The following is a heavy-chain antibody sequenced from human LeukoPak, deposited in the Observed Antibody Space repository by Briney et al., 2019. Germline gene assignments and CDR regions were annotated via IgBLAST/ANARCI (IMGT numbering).Heavy chain of an antibody. Sequence: PSETLSLTCAVYGGSFSGYYWSWIRQPPGKGLEWIGEINHSGSTNYNPSLKSRVTISVDTSKNQFSLKLSSVTAADTAVYYCARGRGYYGQRPYYFDYWGQGTLVTVSS. CDR1: GGSFSGYY. J-gene: IGHJ4*02. D-gene: IGHD3-10*01. CDR3: ARGRGYYGQRPYYFDY. V-gene: IGHV4-34*01. CDR2: INHSGST.